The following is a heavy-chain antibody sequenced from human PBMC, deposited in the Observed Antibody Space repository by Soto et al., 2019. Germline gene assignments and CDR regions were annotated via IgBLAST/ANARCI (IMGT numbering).Heavy chain of an antibody. V-gene: IGHV1-18*04. CDR3: ARVGLYDYVWGSYRFYFDY. CDR2: ISAYTGNT. J-gene: IGHJ4*02. CDR1: GYTFTSYG. D-gene: IGHD3-16*02. Sequence: GASVTVSCKACGYTFTSYGIIWVRQAPGQGLEWMGWISAYTGNTNYAQKLQGRVTMTTDTSTSTAYMELRSLRSADTAVYYCARVGLYDYVWGSYRFYFDYWGQGSLVTVSS.